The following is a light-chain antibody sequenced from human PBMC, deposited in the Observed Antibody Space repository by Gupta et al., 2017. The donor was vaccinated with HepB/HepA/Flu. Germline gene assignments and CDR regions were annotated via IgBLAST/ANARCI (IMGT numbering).Light chain of an antibody. J-gene: IGKJ4*01. CDR3: QQSDSTPIT. CDR1: QSISSF. CDR2: ATS. Sequence: DIQMTQSPSSLSASVGDRVTITCRASQSISSFLNWYQQQPGKAPKLLIYATSGLQSEVPSRFSGSGSGTDFTLTISRLQPEDFATYYCQQSDSTPITFGGGTKVEIK. V-gene: IGKV1-39*01.